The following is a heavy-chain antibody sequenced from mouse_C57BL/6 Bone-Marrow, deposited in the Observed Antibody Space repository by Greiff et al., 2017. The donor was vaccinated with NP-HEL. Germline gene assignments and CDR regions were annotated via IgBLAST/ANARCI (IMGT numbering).Heavy chain of an antibody. CDR2: IWSGGST. CDR1: GFSLTSYG. J-gene: IGHJ4*01. Sequence: VQLQQSGPGLVQPSQSLSITCTVSGFSLTSYGVHWVRQSPGKGLEWLGVIWSGGSTDYNAAFISRLSISKDNSKSQVFFKMNSLQAYDTAIYYCARTYYSNYVGFYYAMDYWGQGTSVTVSS. D-gene: IGHD2-5*01. V-gene: IGHV2-2*01. CDR3: ARTYYSNYVGFYYAMDY.